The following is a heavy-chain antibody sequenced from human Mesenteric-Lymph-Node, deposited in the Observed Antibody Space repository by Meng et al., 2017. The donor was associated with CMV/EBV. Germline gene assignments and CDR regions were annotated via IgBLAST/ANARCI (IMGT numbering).Heavy chain of an antibody. J-gene: IGHJ4*02. Sequence: SCKASGYTFTSYDINWVRQATGQGLEWMGWMNPNSGNTGYAQKFQGRVTMTEDTSTDTAYMELSSLRSEDTAVYYCATSIAAAGLFDYWGQGTLVTVSS. V-gene: IGHV1-8*01. CDR2: MNPNSGNT. CDR3: ATSIAAAGLFDY. CDR1: GYTFTSYD. D-gene: IGHD6-13*01.